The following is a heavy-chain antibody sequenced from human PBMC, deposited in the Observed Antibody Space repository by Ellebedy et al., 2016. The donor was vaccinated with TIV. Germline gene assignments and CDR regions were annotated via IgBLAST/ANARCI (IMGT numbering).Heavy chain of an antibody. J-gene: IGHJ4*02. CDR3: ASGRYYDSSGYHNFDH. V-gene: IGHV4-59*01. CDR2: IYDSGST. Sequence: SETLSLXCTVSGGSITTYFWSWIRQTPGKGLEWIGYIYDSGSTNYNPSLKSRVTISLDTSKNQFSLKLRSVTAADTAVYYCASGRYYDSSGYHNFDHWGQGALVTVSS. D-gene: IGHD3-22*01. CDR1: GGSITTYF.